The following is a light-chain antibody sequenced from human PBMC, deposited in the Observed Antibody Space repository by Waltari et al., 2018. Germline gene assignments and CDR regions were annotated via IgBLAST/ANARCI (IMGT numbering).Light chain of an antibody. CDR2: AAS. CDR1: QDITSD. J-gene: IGKJ1*01. CDR3: LQDYNYPLT. Sequence: AIQMTQSPSSLSSSVGDRVTITCRASQDITSDLEWYQQKPGRAPKLLIYAASILQNAVPSRFSGSGSGTNFTLTISDLQPEDFATYYCLQDYNYPLTFGQGTKVEVK. V-gene: IGKV1-6*01.